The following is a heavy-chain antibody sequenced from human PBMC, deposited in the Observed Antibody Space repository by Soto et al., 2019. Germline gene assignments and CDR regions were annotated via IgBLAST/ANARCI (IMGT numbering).Heavy chain of an antibody. D-gene: IGHD5-12*01. CDR1: GFTFSSYG. Sequence: GGSLRLSCAASGFTFSSYGMHWVRQAPGKGLEWVAVISYDGSNKYYADSVKGRFTISRDNSKNTLYLQMNSLRAEDTAVYYCAKEIYSGGDKGGLDYYYGMDVWGQGTTVTVSS. J-gene: IGHJ6*02. CDR3: AKEIYSGGDKGGLDYYYGMDV. CDR2: ISYDGSNK. V-gene: IGHV3-30*18.